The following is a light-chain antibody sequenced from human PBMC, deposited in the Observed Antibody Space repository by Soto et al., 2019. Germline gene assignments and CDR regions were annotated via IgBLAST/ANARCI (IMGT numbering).Light chain of an antibody. CDR2: DAS. CDR3: QQYINWPPLT. V-gene: IGKV3-15*01. J-gene: IGKJ4*01. CDR1: QSVRSN. Sequence: EIVLTQSPATLSVSLGERATLSCRASQSVRSNLAWYQQKPGQAPRLLIFDASTRATNIPARFNGSGSGTEFTLTISSLQSEDFAVYYCQQYINWPPLTFGGGTKVEIK.